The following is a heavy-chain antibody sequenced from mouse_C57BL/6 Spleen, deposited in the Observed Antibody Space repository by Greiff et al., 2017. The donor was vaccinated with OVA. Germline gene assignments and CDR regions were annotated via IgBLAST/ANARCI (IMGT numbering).Heavy chain of an antibody. CDR1: GYTFTSYW. Sequence: VKLQQPGAELVKPGASVKLSCKASGYTFTSYWMHWVKQRPGQGLEWIGMIHPNSGSTNYNEKFKSKATLTVDKSSSTAYMQLSSLTSEDSAVYYCARFDYGSSGDYWGQGTTLTVSS. V-gene: IGHV1-64*01. CDR2: IHPNSGST. CDR3: ARFDYGSSGDY. D-gene: IGHD1-1*01. J-gene: IGHJ2*01.